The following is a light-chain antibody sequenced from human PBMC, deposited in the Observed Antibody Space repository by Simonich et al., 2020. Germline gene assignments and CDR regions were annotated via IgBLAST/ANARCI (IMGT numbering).Light chain of an antibody. V-gene: IGKV2D-29*02. CDR1: QSLLHSDGKTY. CDR3: MQSIQLPLT. J-gene: IGKJ4*01. Sequence: DIAMTQTPLSLSVTPGQPASISCKSSQSLLHSDGKTYLYWYLQKPGQSPQLLIYAVSNRFSGVPDRFSGSGSGTDFTLKISRVEAEDVGVYYCMQSIQLPLTFGGGTKVEIK. CDR2: AVS.